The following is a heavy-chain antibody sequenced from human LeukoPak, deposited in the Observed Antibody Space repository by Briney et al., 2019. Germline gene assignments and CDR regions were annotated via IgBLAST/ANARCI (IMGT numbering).Heavy chain of an antibody. CDR2: ISGNGGTT. V-gene: IGHV3-23*01. CDR1: GFTFSTSA. D-gene: IGHD4-11*01. CDR3: AKGHLDSTYLYFDC. Sequence: PGGSLRLSCVASGFTFSTSAMSWVRQAPGKGLEWVSSISGNGGTTSYADSVKGRFTVSRDNSKNTQYLQMNSLRTEDAALYYCAKGHLDSTYLYFDCWGQGILVTVSS. J-gene: IGHJ4*02.